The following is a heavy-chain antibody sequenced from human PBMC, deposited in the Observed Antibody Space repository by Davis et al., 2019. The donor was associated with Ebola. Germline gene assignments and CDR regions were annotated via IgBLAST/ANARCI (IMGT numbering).Heavy chain of an antibody. CDR1: GGSFTDYY. V-gene: IGHV4-34*01. Sequence: SETLSLTCAVYGGSFTDYYWSWIRQPPGKELEWIGEITHSESTNYNPSLKSRVTISVDKSKNQFSLKLSSVTAADTAVYYCARGVGAITGWFDPWGQGTLVTVSS. J-gene: IGHJ5*02. CDR2: ITHSEST. D-gene: IGHD1-26*01. CDR3: ARGVGAITGWFDP.